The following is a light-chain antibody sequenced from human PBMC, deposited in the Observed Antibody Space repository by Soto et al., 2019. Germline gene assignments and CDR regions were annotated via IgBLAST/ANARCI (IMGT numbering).Light chain of an antibody. J-gene: IGLJ2*01. CDR3: TVWDDSLRGRL. V-gene: IGLV1-47*01. CDR1: SSNIESNF. Sequence: QSVLTQPPSASGTPGQRVTISCSGSSSNIESNFVYWYQQFPGTAPRLLIYRNNQPPSGVPDRFSGSKSGTSASLAISALRSEDEADYYCTVWDDSLRGRLFGGGTKLTVL. CDR2: RNN.